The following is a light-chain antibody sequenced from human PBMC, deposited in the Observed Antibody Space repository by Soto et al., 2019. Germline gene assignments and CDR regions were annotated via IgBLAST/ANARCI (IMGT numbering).Light chain of an antibody. Sequence: DIQLTQSPSFLSASVGDRVTITCRASQGISSYLAWYQQKPGKAPKLLIYAASTLQSGVPSRFSGSGSGTEFTLTISSLQPEDFATYYCQQLNSYPGTFGQGTKVEI. CDR3: QQLNSYPGT. CDR2: AAS. V-gene: IGKV1-9*01. CDR1: QGISSY. J-gene: IGKJ1*01.